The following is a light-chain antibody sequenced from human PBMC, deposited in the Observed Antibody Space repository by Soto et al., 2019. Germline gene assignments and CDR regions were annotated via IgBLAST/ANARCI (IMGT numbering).Light chain of an antibody. CDR3: QQYVSSPGA. J-gene: IGKJ1*01. Sequence: EIVLAQSPGTLSLSPGESATLSCRASQSVSSSFLAWYQQKAGQAPRLLIYGASRRATGIPDRFSGSGSGKDFNLTISRLEPEDFAVYYCQQYVSSPGAFGQGTKVEI. CDR2: GAS. V-gene: IGKV3-20*01. CDR1: QSVSSSF.